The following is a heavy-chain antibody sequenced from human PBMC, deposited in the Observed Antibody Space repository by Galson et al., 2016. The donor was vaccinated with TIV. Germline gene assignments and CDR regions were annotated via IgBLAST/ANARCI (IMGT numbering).Heavy chain of an antibody. CDR2: FDPEVAKT. J-gene: IGHJ5*02. Sequence: SVKVSCKVSGNSLNELVIHWVRQAPGKGLEWMGGFDPEVAKTVYAQKLQDRVTMAADTSTNTAYMELGSLRFEGTAVYYCATVAWFPGLSLDTWGQGTLVTVSS. V-gene: IGHV1-24*01. CDR1: GNSLNELV. CDR3: ATVAWFPGLSLDT. D-gene: IGHD2/OR15-2a*01.